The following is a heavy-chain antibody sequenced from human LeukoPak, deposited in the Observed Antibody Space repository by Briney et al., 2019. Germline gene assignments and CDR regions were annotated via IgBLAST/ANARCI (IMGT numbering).Heavy chain of an antibody. J-gene: IGHJ5*02. Sequence: PGGSLRLSCPASGFTFSSYAMSWVRQAPGKGLEWVSAISGSGGSTYYAVSVKGRFTISRDNSKNTLYLQMNSLRAEDTAVYYCAKDPYYDSSGYGENWFDPWGQGTLVTVSS. CDR1: GFTFSSYA. CDR2: ISGSGGST. V-gene: IGHV3-23*01. CDR3: AKDPYYDSSGYGENWFDP. D-gene: IGHD3-22*01.